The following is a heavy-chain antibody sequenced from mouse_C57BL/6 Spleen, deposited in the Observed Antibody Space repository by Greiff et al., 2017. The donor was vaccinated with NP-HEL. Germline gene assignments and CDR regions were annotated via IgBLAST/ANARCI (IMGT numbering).Heavy chain of an antibody. D-gene: IGHD1-1*01. CDR1: GYTFTSYW. Sequence: VQLQQPGAELVMPGASVKLSCKASGYTFTSYWMHWVKQRPGQGLEWIGEIDPSDSYTKYNQKFKGKSTLTVDKSSSTAYMQLSSLTSEDSAVYCCARQDYYGSRGAWFAYWGQGTLVTVSA. CDR2: IDPSDSYT. CDR3: ARQDYYGSRGAWFAY. V-gene: IGHV1-69*01. J-gene: IGHJ3*01.